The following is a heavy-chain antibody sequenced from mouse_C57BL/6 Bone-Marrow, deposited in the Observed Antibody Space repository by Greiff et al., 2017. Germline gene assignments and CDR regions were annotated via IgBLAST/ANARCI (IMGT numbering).Heavy chain of an antibody. Sequence: QVQLQQSGPELARPWASVKISCQAFYTFSRGVHFAIRDTNYWMQWVKQRPGQGLECIGAIYHGNGDNSYNQKFKGKATLTADKSSSTAYGNPYWYFDVWGTGTTVTVSS. CDR3: DV. J-gene: IGHJ1*03. D-gene: IGHD2-1*01. V-gene: IGHV1-87*01. CDR2: GQGLECIG. CDR1: YTFSRGVH.